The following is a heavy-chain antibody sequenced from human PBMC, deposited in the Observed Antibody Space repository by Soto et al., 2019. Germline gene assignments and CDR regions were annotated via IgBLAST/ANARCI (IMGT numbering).Heavy chain of an antibody. D-gene: IGHD2-15*01. CDR2: IWYDGSNK. V-gene: IGHV3-33*01. CDR1: GFTFSSYG. J-gene: IGHJ3*02. Sequence: QVQLVESGGGVVQPGRSLRLSCAASGFTFSSYGMHWVRQAPGKGLEWVAVIWYDGSNKYYADSVKGRFTISSNNSKNTLYLQMNSLTADDTAVYYCARSYCSGRSCYRDAFDIWGQGTMVTVSS. CDR3: ARSYCSGRSCYRDAFDI.